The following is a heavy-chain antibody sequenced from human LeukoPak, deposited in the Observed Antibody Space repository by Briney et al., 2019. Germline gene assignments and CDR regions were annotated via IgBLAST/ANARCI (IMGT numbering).Heavy chain of an antibody. CDR3: VKGSAGSRPYYFDY. CDR2: ISSNSGHTT. D-gene: IGHD6-13*01. Sequence: GGSLRLSCAASGFTFSDFYMGWIRQAPGKGLEWISYISSNSGHTTYYADSVKGRFTISRDNAKNLLYLQMNSLRPEDTAVYYCVKGSAGSRPYYFDYWGQGTLLTVSS. CDR1: GFTFSDFY. J-gene: IGHJ4*02. V-gene: IGHV3-11*01.